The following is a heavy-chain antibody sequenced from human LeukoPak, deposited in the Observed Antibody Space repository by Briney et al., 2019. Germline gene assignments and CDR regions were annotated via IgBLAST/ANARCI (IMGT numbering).Heavy chain of an antibody. CDR2: ISAYNGNT. V-gene: IGHV1-18*01. CDR1: GYTFTSYG. J-gene: IGHJ4*02. CDR3: ARALTAVAGTYDDY. D-gene: IGHD6-19*01. Sequence: ASVKVSCKASGYTFTSYGISWVRQAPGQGLEWMGWISAYNGNTNCAQKLQGRVTMTTDTSTSTAYMEPRSLRSDDTAVYYCARALTAVAGTYDDYWGQGTLVTVSS.